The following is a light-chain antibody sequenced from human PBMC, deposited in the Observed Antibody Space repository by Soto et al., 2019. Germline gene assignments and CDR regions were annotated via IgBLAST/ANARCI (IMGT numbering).Light chain of an antibody. Sequence: DIQMTQSPSSVSASIGDRVTITCRASQGISNYLAWYQQKPGKVPKLLIYAASTLQSGVPSRFSGSGSGTEFTLTISSLQSEDFAVYYCQQYYNWPPITFGQGTRLEIK. CDR1: QGISNY. CDR2: AAS. CDR3: QQYYNWPPIT. V-gene: IGKV1-27*01. J-gene: IGKJ5*01.